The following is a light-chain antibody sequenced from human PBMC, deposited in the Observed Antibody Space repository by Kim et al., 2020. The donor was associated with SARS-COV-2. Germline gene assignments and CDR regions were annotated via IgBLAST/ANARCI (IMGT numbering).Light chain of an antibody. CDR3: SSYTSSSTLV. CDR2: DVS. V-gene: IGLV2-14*04. Sequence: GQSNTISCTGTSSDVGVYNYVSWYQQHPGKAPKLMIYDVSKRPSGVSNRFSGSKSGNTASLTISGLQAEDEADYYCSSYTSSSTLVFGTGTKVTVL. J-gene: IGLJ1*01. CDR1: SSDVGVYNY.